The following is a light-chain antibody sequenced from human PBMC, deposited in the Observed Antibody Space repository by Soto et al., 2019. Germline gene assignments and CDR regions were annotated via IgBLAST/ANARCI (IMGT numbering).Light chain of an antibody. J-gene: IGKJ2*01. CDR3: QQYNSYPYT. Sequence: DIQMTQSPSTLSASVGDRVTITCRASQSISSWLAWYQQKPGKAPKLLIYKASNVESGVPSRFSGSGSGTEFTLTTSSLHPDDFATYYCQQYNSYPYTFGQGTKLEIK. CDR2: KAS. CDR1: QSISSW. V-gene: IGKV1-5*03.